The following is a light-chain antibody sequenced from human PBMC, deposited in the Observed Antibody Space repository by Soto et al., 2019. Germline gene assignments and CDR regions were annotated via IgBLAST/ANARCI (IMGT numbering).Light chain of an antibody. V-gene: IGKV3-15*01. CDR1: QSVSSN. Sequence: EIVMTQSPATLSVSPGERATLSCRASQSVSSNLAWYQQKPGQAPRLLIYGASTRATGLPARFSGSGSGTEITLTISSLQSEDFAVYYCQQYNNWPLTFGGGTKVEIK. CDR2: GAS. J-gene: IGKJ4*01. CDR3: QQYNNWPLT.